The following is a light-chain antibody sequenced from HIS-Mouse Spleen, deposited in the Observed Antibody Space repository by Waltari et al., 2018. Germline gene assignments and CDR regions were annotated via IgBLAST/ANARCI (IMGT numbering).Light chain of an antibody. CDR2: EDS. CDR1: ALPKKY. J-gene: IGLJ2*01. Sequence: SYELPQPPSVSVSPGQTARITCPGDALPKKYAYWFQQKSGQAPVLVIYEDSKRPSGIPERFSGSSSGTMATLTISGAQVEDEADYYCYSTDSSGNHRVFGGGTKLTVI. V-gene: IGLV3-10*01. CDR3: YSTDSSGNHRV.